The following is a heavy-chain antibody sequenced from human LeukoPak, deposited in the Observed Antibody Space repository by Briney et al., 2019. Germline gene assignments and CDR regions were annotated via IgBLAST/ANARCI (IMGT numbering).Heavy chain of an antibody. V-gene: IGHV3-30-3*01. CDR2: ISYDGSNK. CDR3: AKGSSRYYFDY. Sequence: GGSLRLSCAASGFTFSSYAMHWVLQAPGKGLEWVAVISYDGSNKYYADSVKGRFTVSRDNSKNTLYLQMNSLRAEDTAVYYCAKGSSRYYFDYWGQGTLVTVSS. J-gene: IGHJ4*02. D-gene: IGHD3-10*01. CDR1: GFTFSSYA.